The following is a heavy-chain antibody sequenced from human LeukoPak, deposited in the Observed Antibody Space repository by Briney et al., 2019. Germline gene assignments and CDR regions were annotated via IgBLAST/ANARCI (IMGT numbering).Heavy chain of an antibody. Sequence: GGTLRLSCAASGFTFSDYGMSWVRQAPGKGLEWVSHIRSSGGTTYYADSVKGRFTISRDNSRNTLYLQMNSLRAEDTAVYYCAKGIRGSGWFGGAFDIWGQGTMVTVSS. CDR2: IRSSGGTT. V-gene: IGHV3-23*01. D-gene: IGHD6-19*01. CDR1: GFTFSDYG. J-gene: IGHJ3*02. CDR3: AKGIRGSGWFGGAFDI.